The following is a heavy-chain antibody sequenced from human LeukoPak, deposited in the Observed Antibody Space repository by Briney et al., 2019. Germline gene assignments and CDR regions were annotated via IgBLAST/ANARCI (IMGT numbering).Heavy chain of an antibody. Sequence: SETLSLTCTVSGGSISSYYWSWIRQPAGKGLEWIGRIYTSGSTNYNPSLKSRVTMSVDTSKNQFSLKLSSVTAADTAVYYCARVAGYYYGSGTTHDYFDYWGQGTLVTVSS. V-gene: IGHV4-4*07. CDR1: GGSISSYY. CDR2: IYTSGST. CDR3: ARVAGYYYGSGTTHDYFDY. D-gene: IGHD3-10*01. J-gene: IGHJ4*02.